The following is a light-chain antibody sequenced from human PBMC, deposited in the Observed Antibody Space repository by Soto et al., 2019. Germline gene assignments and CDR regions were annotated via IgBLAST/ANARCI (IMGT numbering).Light chain of an antibody. Sequence: EIVMTQSPATLSVSPGERATLSCRASQSVNSNLAWYQQKPGQAPRLLIYGASTRATGIPYRFSGSRSGTEFTLTISSLQSEDFAVYYCQPYTNWPPTWTFGQGTKVEIK. CDR3: QPYTNWPPTWT. CDR1: QSVNSN. J-gene: IGKJ1*01. CDR2: GAS. V-gene: IGKV3-15*01.